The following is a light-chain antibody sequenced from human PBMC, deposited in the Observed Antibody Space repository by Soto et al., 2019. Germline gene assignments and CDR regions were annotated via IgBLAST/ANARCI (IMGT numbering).Light chain of an antibody. CDR2: GIS. CDR1: QSLTSY. CDR3: QQYNNWPLT. J-gene: IGKJ4*01. V-gene: IGKV3-15*01. Sequence: EIVLTQSPGTLSLSPGERATLSCRASQSLTSYLAWYQQKPDQAPRLLIYGISTRATDIPARFSGSGSGTELPLTISSLQSEDFAVYYCQQYNNWPLTFGGGTKVDI.